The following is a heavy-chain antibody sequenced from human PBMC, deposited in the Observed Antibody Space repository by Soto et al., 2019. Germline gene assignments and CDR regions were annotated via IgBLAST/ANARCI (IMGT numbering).Heavy chain of an antibody. J-gene: IGHJ4*02. D-gene: IGHD3-10*01. V-gene: IGHV1-69*01. CDR3: ATVQGFRWFVELSHFDS. Sequence: QVHLVQSGAEVRNPGSSVRVSCKFSGGTFNRFAMNWVRQAPGQGLEWLGGVTPIFETPNFPQRFQGRLTITADESTTTAYMELSGLRSDDTAVYYCATVQGFRWFVELSHFDSWGQGTLVTVSS. CDR2: VTPIFETP. CDR1: GGTFNRFA.